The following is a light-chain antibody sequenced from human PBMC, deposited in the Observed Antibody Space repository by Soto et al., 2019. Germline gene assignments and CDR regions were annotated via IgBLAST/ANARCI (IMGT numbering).Light chain of an antibody. V-gene: IGKV1-33*01. CDR3: QQYDSFPFT. CDR2: DAS. Sequence: DIQMTQSPSSLSASVGDRVTITCQASQDISKYLNWYQQQPGKAPKLLIHDASNLETGFPSRFSGTGSGAYYTFTISSLHPEDFATYHCQQYDSFPFTFGPGTKVESK. J-gene: IGKJ3*01. CDR1: QDISKY.